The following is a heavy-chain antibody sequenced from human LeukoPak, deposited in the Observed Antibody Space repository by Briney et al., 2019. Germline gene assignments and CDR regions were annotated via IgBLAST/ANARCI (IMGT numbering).Heavy chain of an antibody. CDR1: GFTFSSYA. CDR3: AKGARSTSDYYYGMDV. J-gene: IGHJ6*02. Sequence: GGSLRLSCAASGFTFSSYAMSWVRQAPGKGLEWVSAISGSGGSTYYADSVKGRFTISRDNSKNTLYLQMNSLRAEDTAVYYCAKGARSTSDYYYGMDVWGQRTTVTVSS. D-gene: IGHD2-2*01. CDR2: ISGSGGST. V-gene: IGHV3-23*01.